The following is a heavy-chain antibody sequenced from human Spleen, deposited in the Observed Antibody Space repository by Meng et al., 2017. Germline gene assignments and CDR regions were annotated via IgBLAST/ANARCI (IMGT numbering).Heavy chain of an antibody. V-gene: IGHV1-69*08. CDR2: IIPIVDIT. J-gene: IGHJ5*02. Sequence: QVQLVQSGAEVKKPGSSVAFSCKASVGTFVYNIINWVRQAPGQGLEWMGGIIPIVDITPYAQKFQGRVTITADKSTSTDYMELSSLRSEDTAVYYCARDPDSSGYFKPNWFDTWGRGTLVTVSS. CDR1: VGTFVYNI. CDR3: ARDPDSSGYFKPNWFDT. D-gene: IGHD3-22*01.